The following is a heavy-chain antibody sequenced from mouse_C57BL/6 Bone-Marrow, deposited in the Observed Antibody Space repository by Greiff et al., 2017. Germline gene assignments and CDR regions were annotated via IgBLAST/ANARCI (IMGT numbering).Heavy chain of an antibody. J-gene: IGHJ2*01. CDR1: GSTFTSYW. V-gene: IGHV1-53*01. CDR3: ARGDYYASYYFDY. CDR2: INPSNGGT. D-gene: IGHD1-1*01. Sequence: QVQLQQPGTELVKPGASVKLSCKASGSTFTSYWMHWVKQRPGQGLEWIGNINPSNGGTNYNEKFKSKATLTVDKSSSTAYMQLSSLTSEDSAVYYCARGDYYASYYFDYWGQGTALTVSS.